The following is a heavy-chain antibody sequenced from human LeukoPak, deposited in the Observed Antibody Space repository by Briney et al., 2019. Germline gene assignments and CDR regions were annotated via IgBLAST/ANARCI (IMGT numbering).Heavy chain of an antibody. J-gene: IGHJ5*02. V-gene: IGHV3-49*04. Sequence: GGSLRLSCTASGFTFGDYAMSWVRQAPGKGLEWVGFVRSKAYGGTTEYAASVKGRFTISRDDSKSIAYLQMNSRKTEDTAVYYCTRGYLSSYYDILTGFDPWGQGTLVTVSS. D-gene: IGHD3-9*01. CDR1: GFTFGDYA. CDR2: VRSKAYGGTT. CDR3: TRGYLSSYYDILTGFDP.